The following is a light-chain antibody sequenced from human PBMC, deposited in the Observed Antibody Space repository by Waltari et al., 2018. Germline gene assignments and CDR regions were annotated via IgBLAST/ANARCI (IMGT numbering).Light chain of an antibody. Sequence: EIVLTQSRATLSLSPGERATLSCRASHTIDNLLAWYQQKPGQAPRLLIYETSTRATGTPARFSGSGSGADFTLTISSLETEDFAVYYCLQRGNWLFGAGTRVEI. CDR2: ETS. CDR1: HTIDNL. CDR3: LQRGNWL. J-gene: IGKJ4*01. V-gene: IGKV3-11*01.